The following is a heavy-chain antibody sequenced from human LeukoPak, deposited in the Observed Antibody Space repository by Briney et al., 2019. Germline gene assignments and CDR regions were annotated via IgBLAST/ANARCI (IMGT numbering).Heavy chain of an antibody. D-gene: IGHD3-3*01. CDR2: INWNCGST. CDR1: GFTFDDYG. J-gene: IGHJ5*02. CDR3: ARGTTYYDFWGDYSGLNWFDP. Sequence: GGSLRLSCAASGFTFDDYGMSWVRQAPGKGLEWVSGINWNCGSTGYADSVKGRFTISRDNAKNSLYLQMNSLRAEDTALYYCARGTTYYDFWGDYSGLNWFDPWGQGTLVTVSS. V-gene: IGHV3-20*04.